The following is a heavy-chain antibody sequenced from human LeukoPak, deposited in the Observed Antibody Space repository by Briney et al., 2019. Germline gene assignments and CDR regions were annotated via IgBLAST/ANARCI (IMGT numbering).Heavy chain of an antibody. J-gene: IGHJ6*03. CDR3: AKEATYYDFWSGYGGDYYYMDV. V-gene: IGHV3-21*01. CDR1: GFTFSSYA. D-gene: IGHD3-3*01. CDR2: ISSSSSYI. Sequence: GGSLRLSCAASGFTFSSYAMSWVRQVPGKGLEWVSSISSSSSYIYYADSVKGRFTISRDNAKNSLYLQMNSLRAEDTAVYYCAKEATYYDFWSGYGGDYYYMDVWGKGTTVTVSS.